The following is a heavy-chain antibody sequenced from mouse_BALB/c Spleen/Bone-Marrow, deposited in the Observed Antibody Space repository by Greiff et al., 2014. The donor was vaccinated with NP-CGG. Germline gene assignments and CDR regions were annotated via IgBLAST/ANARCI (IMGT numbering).Heavy chain of an antibody. D-gene: IGHD1-1*01. CDR2: IDPANGNT. Sequence: EVQLQQSGAELVKPGASVKLSCTASGFNIKDTYMHWVKQRPEQGLERIGRIDPANGNTKYDPKFQGKATITADTSSNTAYLQLSSLTSEDTAVYYYARRYGSSPFDYWGQGTTLTVSS. J-gene: IGHJ2*01. V-gene: IGHV14-3*02. CDR1: GFNIKDTY. CDR3: ARRYGSSPFDY.